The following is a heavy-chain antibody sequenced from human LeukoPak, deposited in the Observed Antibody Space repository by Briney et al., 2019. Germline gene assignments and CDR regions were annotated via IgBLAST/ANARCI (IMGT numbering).Heavy chain of an antibody. J-gene: IGHJ4*02. D-gene: IGHD1-20*01. CDR1: GFTFSTYR. V-gene: IGHV3-7*01. Sequence: GGSLRLSCAASGFTFSTYRMNWVRQAPGRGLEWVAYINQDGSEKHYVDSVKGRFTISRDNAKNSLYLQMNSLRDEDTAMYYCASISGVPDYWGQETLVTVSS. CDR3: ASISGVPDY. CDR2: INQDGSEK.